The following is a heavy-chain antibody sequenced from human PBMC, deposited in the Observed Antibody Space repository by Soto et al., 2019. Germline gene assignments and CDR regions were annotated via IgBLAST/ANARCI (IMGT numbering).Heavy chain of an antibody. Sequence: QVQLVESGGGVVQPGRSLRLSCAASGFTFSSYGMHWVRQAPGKGLEWVAVISYDGSNKYYADSVKGRFTISRDNSKYTLYLQMNSLRAEDTAVYYCAKENYDFWSGYYTGYGMDVWGQGTTVTVSS. D-gene: IGHD3-3*01. V-gene: IGHV3-30*18. CDR3: AKENYDFWSGYYTGYGMDV. CDR2: ISYDGSNK. J-gene: IGHJ6*02. CDR1: GFTFSSYG.